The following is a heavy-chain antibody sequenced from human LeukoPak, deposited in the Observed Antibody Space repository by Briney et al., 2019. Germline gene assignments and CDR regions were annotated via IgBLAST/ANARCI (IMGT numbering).Heavy chain of an antibody. CDR3: ARETRPYNWNDGWFDP. D-gene: IGHD1-1*01. CDR2: IYSGGST. V-gene: IGHV3-53*01. J-gene: IGHJ5*02. Sequence: PGGSLRLSCAASGFIFDDYAMHWVRQAPGKGLEWVSVIYSGGSTYYADSVKGRFTISRDNSKNTLYLQMNSLRAEDTAVYYCARETRPYNWNDGWFDPWGQGTLVTVSS. CDR1: GFIFDDYA.